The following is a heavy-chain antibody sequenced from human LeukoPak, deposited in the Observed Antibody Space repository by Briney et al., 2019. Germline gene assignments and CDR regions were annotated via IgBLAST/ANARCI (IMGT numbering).Heavy chain of an antibody. CDR3: AGDLGTGSTNYFDY. D-gene: IGHD2-2*01. Sequence: NPGGSLRLSCAASGFTFSDYYMSWIRQAPGKGLEWVSYISSSSSYTNYADSVKGRFTISRDNAKNSLYLQMNSLRAEDTAVYYCAGDLGTGSTNYFDYWGQGTLVTVSS. CDR1: GFTFSDYY. J-gene: IGHJ4*02. CDR2: ISSSSSYT. V-gene: IGHV3-11*06.